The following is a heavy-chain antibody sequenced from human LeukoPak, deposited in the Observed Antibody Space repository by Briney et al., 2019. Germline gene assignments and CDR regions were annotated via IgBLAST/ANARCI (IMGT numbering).Heavy chain of an antibody. V-gene: IGHV1-18*01. CDR2: ISAYNGNT. CDR3: ARERPTTHTIFGVVMKSYYYYMDV. J-gene: IGHJ6*03. D-gene: IGHD3-3*01. CDR1: GGTFSSYG. Sequence: EASVKVSCKASGGTFSSYGISWVRQAPGQGLEWMGWISAYNGNTNYAQKLPGRVTMTTDTSTSTAYIELRSLRSDDTAVYYCARERPTTHTIFGVVMKSYYYYMDVWGKGTTVTVSS.